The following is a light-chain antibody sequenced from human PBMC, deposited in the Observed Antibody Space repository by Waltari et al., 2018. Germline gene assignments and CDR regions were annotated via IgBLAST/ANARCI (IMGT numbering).Light chain of an antibody. Sequence: EIVLTQSPGTLSLSPGERATLSCRASQSLSNNYLAWYQQKPGQAPRLLIYHASSRTTGIPDRFGGSGSGTDFTLSISRVEPEDFAVYYCQQYGTSSLSFGGGTKVESK. V-gene: IGKV3-20*01. CDR3: QQYGTSSLS. CDR1: QSLSNNY. CDR2: HAS. J-gene: IGKJ4*01.